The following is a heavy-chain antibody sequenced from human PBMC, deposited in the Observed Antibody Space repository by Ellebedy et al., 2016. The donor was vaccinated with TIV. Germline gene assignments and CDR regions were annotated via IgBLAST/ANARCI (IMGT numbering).Heavy chain of an antibody. CDR1: GFSFRSTW. CDR2: INQDGNGK. J-gene: IGHJ4*02. CDR3: ATPLEGYSSSPPLDY. V-gene: IGHV3-7*01. Sequence: GGSLRLXCVVSGFSFRSTWMSWVRQAPGKGLEWVANINQDGNGKYYVDSVRGRFTISRDNAKNSLYLQMNSLTVEDTAVNYCATPLEGYSSSPPLDYWGQGTLISVSS. D-gene: IGHD6-19*01.